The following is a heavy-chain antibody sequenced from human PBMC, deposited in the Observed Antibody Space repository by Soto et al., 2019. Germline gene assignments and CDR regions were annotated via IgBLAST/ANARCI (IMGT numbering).Heavy chain of an antibody. CDR1: GGSISSGDYY. CDR2: VYYSGST. V-gene: IGHV4-30-4*01. D-gene: IGHD3-22*01. J-gene: IGHJ3*02. CDR3: ATTPYYYDSSGSYRGAFDI. Sequence: SETLSLTCTVSGGSISSGDYYWSWIRQPPGKGLEWIGYVYYSGSTYYNPSLKSRVTISVDTSKNQFSLKLSSVTAADTAVYYCATTPYYYDSSGSYRGAFDIWGQGTMVTVSS.